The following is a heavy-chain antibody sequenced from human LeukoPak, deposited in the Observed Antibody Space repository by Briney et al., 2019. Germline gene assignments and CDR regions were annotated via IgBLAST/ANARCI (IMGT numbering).Heavy chain of an antibody. J-gene: IGHJ4*02. V-gene: IGHV3-74*01. CDR1: GFTFSSYW. CDR3: TIDGGPTRSSTWYGYFDS. D-gene: IGHD6-13*01. CDR2: INTDGSYT. Sequence: GGSLRLSCAASGFTFSSYWMHWVRQAPGKGLVWVSRINTDGSYTSYADSVKGRFTISRDNAKNTLYLQMNSLRADDTAVYYCTIDGGPTRSSTWYGYFDSWGQGTLVTVSS.